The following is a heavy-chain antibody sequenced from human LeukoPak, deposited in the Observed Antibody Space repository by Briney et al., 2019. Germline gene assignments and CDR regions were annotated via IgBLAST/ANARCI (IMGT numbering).Heavy chain of an antibody. CDR3: AKDHSSGWSTLSYFDV. Sequence: PTGGSLRLSCAASGFTVSSNYMSWVRQAPGKGLEWVAFVRYDGSNEYYADSVKGRFTISRDNSKNTLYLQMNSLRTEDTAVYYCAKDHSSGWSTLSYFDVWGRGTLVTVSS. J-gene: IGHJ2*01. CDR1: GFTVSSNY. CDR2: VRYDGSNE. V-gene: IGHV3-30*02. D-gene: IGHD6-19*01.